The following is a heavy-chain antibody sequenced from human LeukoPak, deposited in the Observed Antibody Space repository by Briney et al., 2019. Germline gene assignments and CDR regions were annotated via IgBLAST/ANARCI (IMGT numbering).Heavy chain of an antibody. D-gene: IGHD6-13*01. V-gene: IGHV3-11*01. CDR1: GFTFSDYY. J-gene: IGHJ4*02. Sequence: GGSLRLSCAASGFTFSDYYMSWIRQAPGEGLEWVSYISSSGSTIYYADSVKGRFTISRDNAKNSLYLQMNSLRAEDTAVYYCAREYSSSWFRIFDYWGQGTLVTVSS. CDR3: AREYSSSWFRIFDY. CDR2: ISSSGSTI.